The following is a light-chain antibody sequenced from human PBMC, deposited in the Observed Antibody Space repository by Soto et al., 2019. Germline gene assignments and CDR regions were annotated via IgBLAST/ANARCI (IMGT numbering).Light chain of an antibody. CDR2: GAS. Sequence: DIVLTQSPGPLSLSPGERATLSCRSSQSVSSSYLAWYQQKPGQAPRLLIYGASSRATGIPDRFSGSGSGTDCTLTISRLETEDVAVFYCQQYGTSEIIFGQGTRLEIK. CDR1: QSVSSSY. CDR3: QQYGTSEII. J-gene: IGKJ5*01. V-gene: IGKV3-20*01.